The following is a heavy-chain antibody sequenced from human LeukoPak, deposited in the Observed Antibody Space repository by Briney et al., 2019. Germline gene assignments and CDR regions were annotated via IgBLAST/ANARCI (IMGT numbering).Heavy chain of an antibody. J-gene: IGHJ4*02. Sequence: SETLSLTCAVYGGSFSGYYWSWIRQPPGKGLGWIGEINHSGSTNYNPSLKSRVTISVDTSKNQFSLKLSSVTAADTAVYYCARGVVVTATIFDYWSQGTLVTVSS. CDR3: ARGVVVTATIFDY. V-gene: IGHV4-34*01. CDR2: INHSGST. D-gene: IGHD2-21*02. CDR1: GGSFSGYY.